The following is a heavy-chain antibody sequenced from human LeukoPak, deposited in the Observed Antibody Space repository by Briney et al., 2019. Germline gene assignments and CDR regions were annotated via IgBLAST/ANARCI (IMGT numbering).Heavy chain of an antibody. CDR2: IHRSGSP. D-gene: IGHD7-27*01. Sequence: SETLSLTCTVSLDSTTSNFWSWVRQPPGKGLEWIGEIHRSGSPNYNPSLQSRVTISIDRSRNQIALQLSSVTAADTAVYYCARDGATWRDPGAYWGQGTLVTVSS. J-gene: IGHJ4*02. V-gene: IGHV4-4*02. CDR1: LDSTTSNF. CDR3: ARDGATWRDPGAY.